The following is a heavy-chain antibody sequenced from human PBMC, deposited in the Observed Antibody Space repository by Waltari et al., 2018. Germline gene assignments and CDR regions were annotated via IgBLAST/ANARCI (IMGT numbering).Heavy chain of an antibody. CDR3: ARDRGRGIYLDS. J-gene: IGHJ4*02. CDR2: VQRSGRT. CDR1: W. V-gene: IGHV4-4*01. D-gene: IGHD2-15*01. Sequence: WWSWVRQSPGKGLEWIGQVQRSGRTNYNPSFASRVTMSVDTSTNHFSLKVTSATAADTAVYFCARDRGRGIYLDSWGQGTLVTVSP.